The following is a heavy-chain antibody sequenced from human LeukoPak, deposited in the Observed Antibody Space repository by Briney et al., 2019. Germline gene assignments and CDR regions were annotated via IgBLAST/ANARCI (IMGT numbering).Heavy chain of an antibody. Sequence: SGTLSLTCAVYGESFSGYYWSWIRQPPGKGLEWIGEINHSGSTNYNPSLKSRVTISVDTSKNQFSLKLSSVTAADTAVYYCARGVRRSSSFRGNWFDPWGQGTLVTVSS. D-gene: IGHD6-6*01. J-gene: IGHJ5*02. V-gene: IGHV4-34*01. CDR3: ARGVRRSSSFRGNWFDP. CDR2: INHSGST. CDR1: GESFSGYY.